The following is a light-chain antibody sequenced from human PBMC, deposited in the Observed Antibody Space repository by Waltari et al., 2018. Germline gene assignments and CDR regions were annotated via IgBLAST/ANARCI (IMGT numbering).Light chain of an antibody. CDR3: NSYTGSSSWL. V-gene: IGLV2-14*03. CDR1: ASDVAFYNY. CDR2: DVS. J-gene: IGLJ3*02. Sequence: QSALTQPASVSGSPGQSITISCTGTASDVAFYNYVSWYQQHPGNAPKVMIYDVSERPSGVSNRFSGSKSGNTSYLTISGLQAEDEADYYCNSYTGSSSWLFGGGTKLTV.